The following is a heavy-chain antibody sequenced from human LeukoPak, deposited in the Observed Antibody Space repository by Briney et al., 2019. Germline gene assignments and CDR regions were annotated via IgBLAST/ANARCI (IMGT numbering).Heavy chain of an antibody. D-gene: IGHD2-15*01. CDR3: ARSPAAGVVAAALVP. CDR1: GYTFTAYY. CDR2: INPNSGGT. J-gene: IGHJ5*02. Sequence: ASMKVSCKASGYTFTAYYMHWLRQAPGQGLQWMGWINPNSGGTNYAQKFQGRVTMTRDTSISTAYMELSRLRSDDTAVYYCARSPAAGVVAAALVPWGQGTLVTVSS. V-gene: IGHV1-2*02.